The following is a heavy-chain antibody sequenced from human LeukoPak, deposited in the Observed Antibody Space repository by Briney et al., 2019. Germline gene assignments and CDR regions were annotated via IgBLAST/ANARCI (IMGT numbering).Heavy chain of an antibody. J-gene: IGHJ6*03. CDR3: ARLGGPDYYFYYYMDV. Sequence: PGGSLRLSCAASGFTLDDYGMSWVRQVPRKGLEWICGINWNGDGTGYADSVKGRFTISRDNAKNSLYLQMDSLRAEDTALYYCARLGGPDYYFYYYMDVWGKGTTVTVSS. CDR2: INWNGDGT. CDR1: GFTLDDYG. V-gene: IGHV3-20*04. D-gene: IGHD1-26*01.